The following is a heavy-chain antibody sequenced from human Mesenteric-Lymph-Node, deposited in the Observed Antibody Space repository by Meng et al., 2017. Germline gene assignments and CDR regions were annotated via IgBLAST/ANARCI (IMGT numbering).Heavy chain of an antibody. CDR3: ARCYFDGSGRFDF. D-gene: IGHD3-22*01. V-gene: IGHV3-30*03. CDR2: VEYDGSGQ. CDR1: GFTFGSFA. J-gene: IGHJ4*02. Sequence: GESLKISCAASGFTFGSFAMSWARQAPGKGLEWVAVVEYDGSGQDYADSVKGRFIISRDNSKNTLYLQINSLRVEDTAIYYCARCYFDGSGRFDFWDQGALVTVSS.